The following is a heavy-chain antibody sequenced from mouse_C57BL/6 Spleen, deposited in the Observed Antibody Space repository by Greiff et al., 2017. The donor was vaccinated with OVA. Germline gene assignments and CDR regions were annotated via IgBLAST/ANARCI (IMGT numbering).Heavy chain of an antibody. V-gene: IGHV1-26*01. CDR1: GYTFTDYY. CDR2: INPNNGGT. CDR3: ARRHYYGSSGWYFDV. D-gene: IGHD1-1*01. Sequence: EVQLQQSGPELVKPGASVKISCKASGYTFTDYYMNWVKQSHGKSLEWIGDINPNNGGTSYNQKFKGKATLTVDKSSSTAYMELRSLTSEDSAVYYCARRHYYGSSGWYFDVWGTGTTVTVSS. J-gene: IGHJ1*03.